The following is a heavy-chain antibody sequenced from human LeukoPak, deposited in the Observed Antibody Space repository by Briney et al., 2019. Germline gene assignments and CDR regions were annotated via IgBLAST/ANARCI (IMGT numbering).Heavy chain of an antibody. Sequence: PGRSLRLSCAASGFTFSSYGMNWVRQAPGKGLEWVALIWYDGSSKHYADSVRGRFTISRDNSKNTLYLQMNSLRAEDTAVYYCARDFELSHWGQGTLVTVSS. V-gene: IGHV3-33*08. CDR3: ARDFELSH. CDR1: GFTFSSYG. D-gene: IGHD3-16*02. CDR2: IWYDGSSK. J-gene: IGHJ4*02.